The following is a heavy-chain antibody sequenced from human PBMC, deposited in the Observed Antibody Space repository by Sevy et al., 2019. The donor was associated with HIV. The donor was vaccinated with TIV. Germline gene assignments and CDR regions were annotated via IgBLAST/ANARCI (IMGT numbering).Heavy chain of an antibody. D-gene: IGHD3-22*01. CDR3: ARDSVNYYDSSGYYPHMDV. CDR2: ISSSGSTI. CDR1: GFTFSSYE. J-gene: IGHJ6*03. Sequence: GGSLRLSCAASGFTFSSYEMNWVRQAPGKGLEWVSYISSSGSTIYYADSVKGRFTIPRDNAKNSLYLQMNSLRAEVTAVYYCARDSVNYYDSSGYYPHMDVWGKGTTVTVSS. V-gene: IGHV3-48*03.